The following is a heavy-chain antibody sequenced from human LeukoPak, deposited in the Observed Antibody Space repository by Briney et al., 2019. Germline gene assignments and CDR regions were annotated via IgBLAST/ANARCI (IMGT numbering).Heavy chain of an antibody. V-gene: IGHV4-59*01. CDR1: GGSISSYY. Sequence: SETLSLTCTVSGGSISSYYWSWLRHPPGKGLEWIGYIYYSGSTNYNPSLKSRVTISVDTSKNQFSLELSSVTAADTAVYYCARYDSRGGHFDYWGQGTLVTVSS. J-gene: IGHJ4*02. D-gene: IGHD3-22*01. CDR2: IYYSGST. CDR3: ARYDSRGGHFDY.